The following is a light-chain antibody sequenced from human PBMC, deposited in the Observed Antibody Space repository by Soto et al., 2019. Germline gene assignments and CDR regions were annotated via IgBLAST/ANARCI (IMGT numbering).Light chain of an antibody. CDR1: QSLLHITGETF. CDR3: MQSTQLPPT. CDR2: EVS. V-gene: IGKV2D-29*02. J-gene: IGKJ5*01. Sequence: DVVMTQTPLSLSVAPGQPASISCKSSQSLLHITGETFLFWYLQKQGQSPQLXIYEVSTRVSGVPDRFSGSGSGTDFTLEISRVETDDVAIYYCMQSTQLPPTFGQGTRLEIK.